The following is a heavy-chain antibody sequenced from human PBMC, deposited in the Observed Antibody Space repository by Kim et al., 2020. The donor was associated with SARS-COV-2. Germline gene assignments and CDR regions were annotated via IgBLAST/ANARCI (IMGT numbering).Heavy chain of an antibody. Sequence: GGSLRLSCAASGFTFSSYSMNWVRQAPGKGLEWVSSISSSSYIYYADSVKGRFTISRDNAKNSLYLQMNSLRAEDTAVYYCARDGGYSSGWYSGSPDYWGQGTLVTVSS. J-gene: IGHJ4*02. V-gene: IGHV3-21*01. CDR1: GFTFSSYS. CDR3: ARDGGYSSGWYSGSPDY. D-gene: IGHD6-19*01. CDR2: ISSSSYI.